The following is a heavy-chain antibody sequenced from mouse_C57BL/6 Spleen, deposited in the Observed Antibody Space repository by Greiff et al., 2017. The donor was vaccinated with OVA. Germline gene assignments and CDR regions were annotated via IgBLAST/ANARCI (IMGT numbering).Heavy chain of an antibody. J-gene: IGHJ2*01. Sequence: EVHLVESGPELVKPGASVKISCKASGYSFTGYYMNWVKQSPEKSLEWIGEINPSTGGTTYNQKFKAKATLTVDKSSSTAYMQLKSLTSEDSAVYYCARVNYLYYFDCWGKGTTLTVSS. V-gene: IGHV1-42*01. CDR3: ARVNYLYYFDC. D-gene: IGHD5-5*01. CDR2: INPSTGGT. CDR1: GYSFTGYY.